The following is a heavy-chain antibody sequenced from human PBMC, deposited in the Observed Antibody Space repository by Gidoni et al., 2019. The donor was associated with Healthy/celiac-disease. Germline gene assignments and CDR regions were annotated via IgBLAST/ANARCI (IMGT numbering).Heavy chain of an antibody. CDR2: ISGSGGST. J-gene: IGHJ4*02. CDR1: GFTFSSYA. D-gene: IGHD4-17*01. CDR3: AKDLMTTVTTSDY. V-gene: IGHV3-23*01. Sequence: EVQLLESGGGLVQPGGSLRLSCAASGFTFSSYAISWVRQAPGKGLGWVSAISGSGGSTYYADSVKGRFTISRDNSKNTLYLQMNSLRAEDTAVYYCAKDLMTTVTTSDYWGQGTLVTVSS.